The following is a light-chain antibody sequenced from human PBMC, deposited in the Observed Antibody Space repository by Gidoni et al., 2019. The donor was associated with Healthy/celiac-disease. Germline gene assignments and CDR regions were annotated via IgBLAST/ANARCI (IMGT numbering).Light chain of an antibody. CDR1: QSLLHSNGYNY. CDR2: LGS. J-gene: IGKJ2*01. Sequence: DIVMTQSPPSLTVTPGEPASISCRSSQSLLHSNGYNYLDWYLQKPGQSPQLLIYLGSSRASGVPDRFSGSGSGTDFTLKISRVEAEDVGVYYCMQALQTPRTFGQGTKLEI. CDR3: MQALQTPRT. V-gene: IGKV2-28*01.